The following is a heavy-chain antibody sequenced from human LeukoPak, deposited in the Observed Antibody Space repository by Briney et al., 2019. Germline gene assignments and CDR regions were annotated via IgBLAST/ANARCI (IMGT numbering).Heavy chain of an antibody. CDR2: ISYDGSNK. CDR3: ARDATRRAGAYYFDY. V-gene: IGHV3-30-3*01. J-gene: IGHJ4*02. Sequence: GGSLRLSCAASGFTFNSYAMHWVRQAPGKGLEWVAVISYDGSNKYYADSVKGRFTISRDNSKNTLYLQMNSLRAEDTAVYYCARDATRRAGAYYFDYWGQGTLVTVSS. CDR1: GFTFNSYA. D-gene: IGHD4/OR15-4a*01.